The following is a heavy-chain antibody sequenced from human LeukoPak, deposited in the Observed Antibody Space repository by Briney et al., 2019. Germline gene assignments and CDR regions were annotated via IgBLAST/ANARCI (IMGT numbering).Heavy chain of an antibody. V-gene: IGHV4-59*08. D-gene: IGHD6-6*01. J-gene: IGHJ4*02. CDR3: ASAPYSTSAVY. CDR1: GGSISSYY. CDR2: IYYSGST. Sequence: SETLSFTCTVSGGSISSYYWSWIRQPPGKGLEWIGYIYYSGSTNYNPSLKSRVTISVDTSKNQFSLKLSSVTAADTAVYYCASAPYSTSAVYWGQGTLVTVSS.